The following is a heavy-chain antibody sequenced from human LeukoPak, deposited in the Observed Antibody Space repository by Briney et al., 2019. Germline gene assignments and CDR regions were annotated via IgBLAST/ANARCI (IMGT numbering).Heavy chain of an antibody. CDR2: VKSKTDGATT. CDR1: GFTFSNAW. V-gene: IGHV3-15*01. CDR3: TVWYVRGYFDY. D-gene: IGHD3-16*01. Sequence: PGGSLRLSCAASGFTFSNAWMSWVRQAPGKGLEWVGRVKSKTDGATTDYAAPVKGRFTIARDDSKNTLYLEMNSLETEDTAVYYCTVWYVRGYFDYWGQGTLVTVSS. J-gene: IGHJ4*02.